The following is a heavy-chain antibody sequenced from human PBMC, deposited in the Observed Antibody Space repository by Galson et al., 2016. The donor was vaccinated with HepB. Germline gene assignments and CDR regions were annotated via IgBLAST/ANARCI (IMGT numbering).Heavy chain of an antibody. CDR3: AKDLRGYYDFLFGMDV. J-gene: IGHJ6*02. D-gene: IGHD3-3*01. CDR1: GFSFSNHG. V-gene: IGHV3-30*18. Sequence: SLRLSCAASGFSFSNHGMHWVRQAPGKGLEWVAFISYDGNNTYYADSVKGRFTISRGNSKNTLYLQMNSLRAEDTAVYYCAKDLRGYYDFLFGMDVWGQGTSVTVSS. CDR2: ISYDGNNT.